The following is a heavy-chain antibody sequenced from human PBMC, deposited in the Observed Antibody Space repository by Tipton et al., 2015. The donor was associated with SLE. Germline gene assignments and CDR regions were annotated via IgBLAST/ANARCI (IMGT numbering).Heavy chain of an antibody. Sequence: TLSLTCTVSGGSIRSSRHFWGWIRQPPGKGLEWIGVLYYSGNTYYNPSLKSPVTLSIDTSKNQFSLKMRSVTAADTAVYYCARTFYGGGDAFDVWGQGTKVSVSS. CDR3: ARTFYGGGDAFDV. V-gene: IGHV4-39*07. J-gene: IGHJ3*01. CDR2: LYYSGNT. D-gene: IGHD4-23*01. CDR1: GGSIRSSRHF.